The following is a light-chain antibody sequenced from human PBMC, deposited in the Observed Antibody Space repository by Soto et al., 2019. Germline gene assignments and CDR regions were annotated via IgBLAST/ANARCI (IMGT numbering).Light chain of an antibody. CDR1: QGISSA. CDR3: QQFNSYPQT. CDR2: DAS. J-gene: IGKJ5*01. Sequence: AIQLTQSPSSLSASVGDRVTITCRASQGISSALAWYQQKPGKAPKLLIYDASSLESGVPSRFSGSGSGTDFTLTISSLQPEDFATYYCQQFNSYPQTVGQGTRLEIK. V-gene: IGKV1-13*02.